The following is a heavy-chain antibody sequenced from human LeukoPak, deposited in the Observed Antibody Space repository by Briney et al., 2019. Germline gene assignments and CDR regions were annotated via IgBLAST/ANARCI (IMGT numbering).Heavy chain of an antibody. J-gene: IGHJ5*02. Sequence: PSETLSLTCAVYGGSFSGYYWSWIRQPPGKGLEWIGEINHSGSTNYNPSLKSRVTISVDTSKNQFSLKLSSVTAADTAVYYCARVLGQEHYCSSTSCYGSNWFDPWGQGTLVTVSS. CDR1: GGSFSGYY. D-gene: IGHD2-2*01. CDR3: ARVLGQEHYCSSTSCYGSNWFDP. V-gene: IGHV4-34*01. CDR2: INHSGST.